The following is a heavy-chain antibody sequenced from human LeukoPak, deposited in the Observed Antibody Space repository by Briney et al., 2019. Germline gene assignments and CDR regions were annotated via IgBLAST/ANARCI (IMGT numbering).Heavy chain of an antibody. V-gene: IGHV4-61*10. D-gene: IGHD4-23*01. J-gene: IGHJ4*02. Sequence: IRQXAGKGLEWLGYIYYSGSTIYNPSLKSRLTISLDTSKNQFSLRLGSVTAADTAVYYCVGEDYGGYRFDYWGQGTLVTVSS. CDR3: VGEDYGGYRFDY. CDR2: IYYSGST.